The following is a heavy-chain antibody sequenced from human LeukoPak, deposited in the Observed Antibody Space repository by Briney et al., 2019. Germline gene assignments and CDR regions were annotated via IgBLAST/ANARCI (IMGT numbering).Heavy chain of an antibody. D-gene: IGHD7-27*01. J-gene: IGHJ5*02. CDR3: ARDLTGDQFFDP. Sequence: SETLSLACNVSGGSISNDGYYWSWIRQHPGKGLEWLGYIYYSGSTYYNPSLKSRVTLSVDTSKSQFSLRLSSVTAADTAVYYCARDLTGDQFFDPWGQGTLVTVSS. CDR1: GGSISNDGYY. V-gene: IGHV4-31*03. CDR2: IYYSGST.